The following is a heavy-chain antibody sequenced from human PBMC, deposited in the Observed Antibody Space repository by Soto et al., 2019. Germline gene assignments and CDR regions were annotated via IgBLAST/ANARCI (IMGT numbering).Heavy chain of an antibody. CDR3: ARERSSWYPDDYYYYMDV. J-gene: IGHJ6*03. CDR2: IYYSGST. V-gene: IGHV4-59*01. Sequence: SETLSLTCTVSGGSISSYYWSWIRQPPGKGLEWIGYIYYSGSTNYNPSLKSRVTISVDTSKNQFSLKLSPVTAADTAVYYCARERSSWYPDDYYYYMDVWGKGTTVTVSS. D-gene: IGHD6-13*01. CDR1: GGSISSYY.